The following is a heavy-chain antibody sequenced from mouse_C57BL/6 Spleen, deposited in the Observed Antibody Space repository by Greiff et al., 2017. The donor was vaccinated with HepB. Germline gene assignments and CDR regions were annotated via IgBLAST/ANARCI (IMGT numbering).Heavy chain of an antibody. D-gene: IGHD1-1*01. J-gene: IGHJ1*03. CDR1: GYTFTDSN. CDR3: ARGYGSKGDFGV. CDR2: IKPNNGGT. Sequence: EVKLMESGPELVKPGASVKIPCKASGYTFTDSNMDWVKQSHGKSLGWIGDIKPNNGGTIYNQKFKGKATLTVDRSSRTAYMELRSLTSEDTAVYYCARGYGSKGDFGVWGTGTTVTVSS. V-gene: IGHV1-18*01.